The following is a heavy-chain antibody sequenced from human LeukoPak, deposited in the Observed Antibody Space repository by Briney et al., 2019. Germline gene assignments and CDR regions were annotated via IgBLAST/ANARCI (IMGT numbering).Heavy chain of an antibody. J-gene: IGHJ4*02. CDR1: GDSIFSTTYY. Sequence: SETLSLTCTVSGDSIFSTTYYWGWIRQPPGKGLEWIGSIFHSGSTYYNPSLKSRLTISVDTSKNQLSLRLRSVTAADTAVYYCACTRTGIAAAGIYFDYWGQGTLVTVSS. V-gene: IGHV4-39*01. D-gene: IGHD6-25*01. CDR2: IFHSGST. CDR3: ACTRTGIAAAGIYFDY.